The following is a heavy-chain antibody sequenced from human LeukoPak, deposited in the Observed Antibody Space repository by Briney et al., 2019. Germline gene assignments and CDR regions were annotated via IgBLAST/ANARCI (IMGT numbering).Heavy chain of an antibody. CDR2: ISDSGGAT. V-gene: IGHV3-23*01. Sequence: PGGSLRLSCAASGFTFSNYAMSWVRQAPGKGLEWVSAISDSGGATNCADSVKGRSTISRDNSKNTLYLQMNSLRAEDTAVYYCAKRSCSGGSCNFDYWGQGTLVTVSS. CDR1: GFTFSNYA. D-gene: IGHD2-15*01. J-gene: IGHJ4*02. CDR3: AKRSCSGGSCNFDY.